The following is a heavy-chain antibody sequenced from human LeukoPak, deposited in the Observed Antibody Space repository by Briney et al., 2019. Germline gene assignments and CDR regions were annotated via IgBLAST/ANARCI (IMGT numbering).Heavy chain of an antibody. Sequence: GGSLRLSCAASGLRFSDYYMTWIRQAPGKGLEWVSSISRGGSSKYSADAVKGRFTISRDNAKNSLDLQMDSLRPEDTAVYYCVRDQFLDYWGQGTLVTVSS. CDR3: VRDQFLDY. J-gene: IGHJ4*02. CDR2: ISRGGSSK. V-gene: IGHV3-11*01. CDR1: GLRFSDYY.